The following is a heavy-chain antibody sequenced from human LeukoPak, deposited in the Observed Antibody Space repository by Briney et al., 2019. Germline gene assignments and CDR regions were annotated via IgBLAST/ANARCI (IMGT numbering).Heavy chain of an antibody. D-gene: IGHD4-17*01. Sequence: VASVKVSCKASGYTFTGYYMHWVRQAPGQRLEWMGRINPNSGGTNYAQKFQGRVTMTRDTSISTAYMELSRLRSDDTAVYYCARDPSRVTTWQNVDYWGQGTLVTVSS. CDR2: INPNSGGT. J-gene: IGHJ4*02. V-gene: IGHV1-2*06. CDR1: GYTFTGYY. CDR3: ARDPSRVTTWQNVDY.